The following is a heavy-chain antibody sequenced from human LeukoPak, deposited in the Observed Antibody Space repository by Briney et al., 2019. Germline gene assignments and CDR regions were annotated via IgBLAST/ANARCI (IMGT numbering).Heavy chain of an antibody. J-gene: IGHJ5*02. CDR2: INPDSGGT. CDR1: GYTFTDYY. V-gene: IGHV1-2*02. Sequence: ASVKVSCKASGYTFTDYYIHWLRQAPGQRLEWVGWINPDSGGTNYAQNFQGRVTMTRDTSISTVYMELSRLRSDDTAVFYCTREARAGNWFDPWGQGTLVTVSS. CDR3: TREARAGNWFDP.